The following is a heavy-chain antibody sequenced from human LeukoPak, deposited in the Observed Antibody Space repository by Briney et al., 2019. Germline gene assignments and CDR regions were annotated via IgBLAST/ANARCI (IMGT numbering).Heavy chain of an antibody. J-gene: IGHJ5*02. CDR2: IYHSGST. V-gene: IGHV4-38-2*02. CDR1: GYSISSGYY. D-gene: IGHD1-14*01. CDR3: ARGRNGIRTPGWFDP. Sequence: PSETLSLTCTVSGYSISSGYYWGWIRPPPGKGLEWIGSIYHSGSTYYNPSLKSRVTISVDTSKNQFSLKLSSVTAADTAVYYCARGRNGIRTPGWFDPWGQGTLVTVSS.